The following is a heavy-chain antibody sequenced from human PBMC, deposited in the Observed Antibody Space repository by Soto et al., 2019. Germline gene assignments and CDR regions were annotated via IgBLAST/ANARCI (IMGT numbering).Heavy chain of an antibody. CDR2: ISDDGSNK. CDR3: AKDFTTVTTTRGGY. CDR1: GFTFSSYG. J-gene: IGHJ4*02. D-gene: IGHD4-17*01. Sequence: QVQLVESGGGVVQPGRSLRLSCAASGFTFSSYGRHWVRQAPGKGLEWVAVISDDGSNKYYADSVKGRFTISRDNSKNTLYLQMNSLRAEDTAVYYCAKDFTTVTTTRGGYWGQGTLVTVSS. V-gene: IGHV3-30*18.